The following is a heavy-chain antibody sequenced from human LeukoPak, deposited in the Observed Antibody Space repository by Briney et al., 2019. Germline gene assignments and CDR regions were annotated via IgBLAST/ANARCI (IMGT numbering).Heavy chain of an antibody. Sequence: SETLSLTCTVSGGSVSSGSYYWSWIRQPPGKGLEWIGYIYYSGSTNYNPSLKSRVTISVDTSKNQFTLKLSSVTTADTAAYYCARSLEYYDSSGYYYVGYWGQGTLVTVSS. CDR2: IYYSGST. CDR1: GGSVSSGSYY. D-gene: IGHD3-22*01. CDR3: ARSLEYYDSSGYYYVGY. V-gene: IGHV4-61*01. J-gene: IGHJ4*02.